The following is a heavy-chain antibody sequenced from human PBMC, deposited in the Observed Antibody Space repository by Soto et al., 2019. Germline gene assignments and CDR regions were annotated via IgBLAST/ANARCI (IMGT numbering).Heavy chain of an antibody. CDR1: GFTFSSFA. J-gene: IGHJ4*02. CDR2: ISGSGGST. CDR3: AKAVHPDYDFWTPFNV. V-gene: IGHV3-23*01. Sequence: GGSLRLSCAASGFTFSSFAMSWIRQAPGKGLEWVSAISGSGGSTYYADSVKGRFTISRDNSKNTLYLQMNSLRAEDTAVYFCAKAVHPDYDFWTPFNVWGQGTLVTVSS. D-gene: IGHD3-3*01.